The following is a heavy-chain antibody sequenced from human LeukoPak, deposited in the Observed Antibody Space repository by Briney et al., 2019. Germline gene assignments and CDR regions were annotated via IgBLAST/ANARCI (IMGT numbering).Heavy chain of an antibody. Sequence: SETLSLTCTVSGYSISSGYYWGWIRQPPGKGLEWIGSIYYSGSTYHNPSLKSRVTISVDTSKNQFSLKLSSVTAADTAVYYCARGVVVAAKDAFDIWGQGTMVTVSS. CDR3: ARGVVVAAKDAFDI. D-gene: IGHD2-15*01. CDR1: GYSISSGYY. J-gene: IGHJ3*02. V-gene: IGHV4-38-2*02. CDR2: IYYSGST.